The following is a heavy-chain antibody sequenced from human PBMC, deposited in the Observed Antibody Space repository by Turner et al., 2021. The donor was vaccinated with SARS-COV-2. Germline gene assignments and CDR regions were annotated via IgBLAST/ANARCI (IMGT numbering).Heavy chain of an antibody. CDR2: ISYDGSNK. D-gene: IGHD3-22*01. J-gene: IGHJ6*02. Sequence: QVQLVDSGGGVVQPGGSLRPSCAASGFSFSRYAMHWVRQAPGKGLEWVAVISYDGSNKYYADSVKGRFTISRDNSKNTLYLQMNSLRAEDTAVYYCARAQDSSGYYVFYYYGMDVWGQGTTVTVSS. CDR3: ARAQDSSGYYVFYYYGMDV. V-gene: IGHV3-30-3*01. CDR1: GFSFSRYA.